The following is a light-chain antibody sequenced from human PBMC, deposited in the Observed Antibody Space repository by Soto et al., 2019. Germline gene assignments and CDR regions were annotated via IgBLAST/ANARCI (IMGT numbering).Light chain of an antibody. CDR1: QNVYNN. CDR3: QQCRNWPLT. J-gene: IGKJ4*01. V-gene: IGKV3-15*01. CDR2: DAS. Sequence: EIVMTQSPATLSASPGEGATLSCKASQNVYNNLAWYQQRPGQPPRLLIYDASTRATGISARFSGSGYGTEYALSNSSLQSEDFAVYFCQQCRNWPLTFGGGTKVEIK.